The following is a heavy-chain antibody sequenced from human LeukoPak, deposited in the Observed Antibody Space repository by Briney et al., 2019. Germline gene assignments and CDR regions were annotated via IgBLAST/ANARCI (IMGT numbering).Heavy chain of an antibody. Sequence: GGSLRLSCAASGFTFSSYWMSWVRQAPGKGLEWVANIKQDGSEKYYVDSVKGRFTISRDNAKNSLYLQMNSLRAEDTAVYYCARDHRGITMARGARIKLYYFDYWGQGTLVTVSS. CDR1: GFTFSSYW. J-gene: IGHJ4*02. CDR2: IKQDGSEK. D-gene: IGHD3-10*01. CDR3: ARDHRGITMARGARIKLYYFDY. V-gene: IGHV3-7*03.